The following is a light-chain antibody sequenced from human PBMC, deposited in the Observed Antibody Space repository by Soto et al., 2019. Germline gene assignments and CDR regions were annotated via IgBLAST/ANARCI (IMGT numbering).Light chain of an antibody. J-gene: IGKJ1*01. CDR2: QVS. V-gene: IGKV2-30*01. CDR1: QSLAYSDGNKY. Sequence: DVVMTQSPLSLTVTLGQPASISFRSSQSLAYSDGNKYLSWFQQGPGQSPRRLIYQVSKRDSGVPDRFSGSGSVTDFTLKISRVEAEDVGIYYCMKGINWPKTFGQGTKVDIK. CDR3: MKGINWPKT.